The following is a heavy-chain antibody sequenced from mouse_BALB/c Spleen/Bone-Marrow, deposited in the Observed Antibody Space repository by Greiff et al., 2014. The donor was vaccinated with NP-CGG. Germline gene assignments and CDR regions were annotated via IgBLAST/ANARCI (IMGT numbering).Heavy chain of an antibody. D-gene: IGHD2-3*01. Sequence: VQLQQSGAELVKPGASVKLSCKASGYTFTSYYMYWVKQRPGQGLEWIGEINPSNGGTNFNEKFKSKATLTGDKSSSTAYVQPSSLTSEDSAVYYCTRSDGYYVTHWYFDVWGAGTTVTVSS. J-gene: IGHJ1*01. CDR1: GYTFTSYY. CDR3: TRSDGYYVTHWYFDV. V-gene: IGHV1S81*02. CDR2: INPSNGGT.